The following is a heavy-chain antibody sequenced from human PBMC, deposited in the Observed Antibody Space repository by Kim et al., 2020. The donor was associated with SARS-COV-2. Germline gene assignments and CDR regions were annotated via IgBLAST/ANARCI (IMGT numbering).Heavy chain of an antibody. V-gene: IGHV3-21*01. Sequence: GGSLRHSCAASGFTFSSYSMNWVRQAPGKGLEWISSISSSGSYICYADSMKGRFTISRDNARASLYLQMNSLRAEDTAVYYCARVLTSGWSYFDYWGQGT. D-gene: IGHD6-19*01. CDR3: ARVLTSGWSYFDY. J-gene: IGHJ4*02. CDR1: GFTFSSYS. CDR2: ISSSGSYI.